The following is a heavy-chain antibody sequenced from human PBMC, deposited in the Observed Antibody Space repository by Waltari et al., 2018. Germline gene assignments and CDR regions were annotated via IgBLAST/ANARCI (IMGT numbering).Heavy chain of an antibody. J-gene: IGHJ5*02. CDR3: ARGRRLGTTGDWFDP. D-gene: IGHD3-16*01. Sequence: QVQLQESGPGLLKPSETLALTCTVSGGSISGYYWTWLRQPAGKGLEWLGRSYDSDYSNAITHHHPSVSSRATMSLDASKNEVSLKLTSVTAADTAIYYCARGRRLGTTGDWFDPWGQGILVIVSS. CDR1: GGSISGYY. CDR2: DYSNAIT. V-gene: IGHV4-4*07.